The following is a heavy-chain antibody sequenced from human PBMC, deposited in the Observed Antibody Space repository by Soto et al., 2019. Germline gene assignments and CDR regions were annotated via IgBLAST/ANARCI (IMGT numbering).Heavy chain of an antibody. CDR2: ISYDGNIK. CDR3: AGGDSGHYSFDY. D-gene: IGHD2-21*02. Sequence: QVQPVESGGGVVQPGRSLRLSCTAAGITLSTYGMHWVRQAPGKGLEWVAGISYDGNIKDYADSVKGRFTISRDNSKNTLYVQMNRLRAEDTAVYYCAGGDSGHYSFDYWGHGTLVTVSS. J-gene: IGHJ4*01. V-gene: IGHV3-30*03. CDR1: GITLSTYG.